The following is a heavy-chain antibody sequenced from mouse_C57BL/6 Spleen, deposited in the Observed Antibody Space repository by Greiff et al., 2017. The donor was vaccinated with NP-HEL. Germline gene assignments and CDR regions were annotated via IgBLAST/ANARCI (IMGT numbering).Heavy chain of an antibody. D-gene: IGHD1-1*01. J-gene: IGHJ4*01. CDR1: GFSFNTYA. CDR2: IRSKSNNYAT. Sequence: EVHLVESGGGLVQPKGSLKLSCAASGFSFNTYAMNWVRQAPGKGLEWVARIRSKSNNYATYYADSVKDSFTISRDDSESMLYLQMNNLKTEDTAMYYCVRQGIYYYGSSWVDYWGQGTSVTVSS. CDR3: VRQGIYYYGSSWVDY. V-gene: IGHV10-1*01.